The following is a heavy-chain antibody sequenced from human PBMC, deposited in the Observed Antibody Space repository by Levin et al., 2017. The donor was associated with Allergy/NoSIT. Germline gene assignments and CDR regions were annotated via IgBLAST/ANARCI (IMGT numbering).Heavy chain of an antibody. Sequence: GASVKVSCKASGGTFSSYAISWVRQAPGQGLEWMGGIIPIFGTANYAQKFQGRVTITADESTSTAYMELSSLRSEDTAVYYCARDREYSSSNWFDPWGQGTLVTVSS. CDR1: GGTFSSYA. CDR2: IIPIFGTA. V-gene: IGHV1-69*13. D-gene: IGHD6-6*01. CDR3: ARDREYSSSNWFDP. J-gene: IGHJ5*02.